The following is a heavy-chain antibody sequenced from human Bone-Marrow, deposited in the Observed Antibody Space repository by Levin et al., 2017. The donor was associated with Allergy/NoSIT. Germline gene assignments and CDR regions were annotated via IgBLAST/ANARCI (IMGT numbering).Heavy chain of an antibody. D-gene: IGHD2-2*01. Sequence: GGSLRLSCAASGFTFSSYAMSWVRQAPGKGLEWVSAISGSGGSTYYADSVKGRFTISRDNSKNTLYLQMNSLRAEDTAVYYCAKERCSSTSCTEILDYWGQGTLVTVSS. CDR1: GFTFSSYA. V-gene: IGHV3-23*01. CDR2: ISGSGGST. CDR3: AKERCSSTSCTEILDY. J-gene: IGHJ4*02.